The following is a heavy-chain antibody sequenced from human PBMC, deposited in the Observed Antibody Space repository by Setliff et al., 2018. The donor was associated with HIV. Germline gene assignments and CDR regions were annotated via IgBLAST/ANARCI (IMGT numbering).Heavy chain of an antibody. CDR2: IDPEDGET. CDR1: GYPFTDYY. J-gene: IGHJ4*02. CDR3: STRTTVAGGRGSHY. V-gene: IGHV1-69-2*01. D-gene: IGHD6-19*01. Sequence: ASVKVSCKSSGYPFTDYYIHWVQQAPGKGLEWVGRIDPEDGETKYTEKFQGRVTMTADTSTYTVYMELSRLRSEDTAVYYCSTRTTVAGGRGSHYWGQGTLVTVSS.